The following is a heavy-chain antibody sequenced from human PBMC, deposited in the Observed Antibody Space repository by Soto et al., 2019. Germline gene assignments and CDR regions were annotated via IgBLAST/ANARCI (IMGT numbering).Heavy chain of an antibody. CDR2: ISSSTSYV. V-gene: IGHV3-21*06. J-gene: IGHJ5*01. Sequence: PGGSLRLSCAASVFTFSRYGMNWLRQAPGKGLEWVASISSSTSYVYYADSVKGRFSTSRDNAKNILYLEMYGLRTEDTAVYYCARDPSEGRVGNWFESWGQGTLVTVSS. CDR1: VFTFSRYG. CDR3: ARDPSEGRVGNWFES. D-gene: IGHD2-2*01.